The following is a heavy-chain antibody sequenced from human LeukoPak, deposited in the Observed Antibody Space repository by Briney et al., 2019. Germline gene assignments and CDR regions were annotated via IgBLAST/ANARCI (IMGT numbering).Heavy chain of an antibody. CDR1: GFTFSSYS. CDR3: ARVGSGWGTEADFDY. Sequence: GGSLRLSCAASGFTFSSYSMNWVRQAPGKGLEWVSSISSSSSYIYYADSVKGRFTIPRDNAKNSLYLQMNSLRAEDTAVYYCARVGSGWGTEADFDYWGQGTLVTVSS. CDR2: ISSSSSYI. V-gene: IGHV3-21*01. J-gene: IGHJ4*02. D-gene: IGHD6-19*01.